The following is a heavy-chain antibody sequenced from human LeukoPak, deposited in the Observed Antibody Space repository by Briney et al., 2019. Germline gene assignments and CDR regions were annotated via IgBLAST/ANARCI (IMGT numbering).Heavy chain of an antibody. V-gene: IGHV3-7*01. J-gene: IGHJ5*01. CDR3: ARDAEITLGTDS. D-gene: IGHD3-16*01. CDR2: IKEDGAEK. CDR1: GFIFSRYW. Sequence: PGGSLRLSCEASGFIFSRYWMTWVRQAPGKGLDWMASIKEDGAEKYYVDSVKGRFTISRDNAKKSLYLEMSSLRADDTAVYYCARDAEITLGTDSWGHGTLVVVAS.